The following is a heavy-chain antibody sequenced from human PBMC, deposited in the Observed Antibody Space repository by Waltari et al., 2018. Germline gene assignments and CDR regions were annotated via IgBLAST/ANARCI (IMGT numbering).Heavy chain of an antibody. CDR1: GGSISSYY. CDR3: AREGLGWELPRYYYYMDV. J-gene: IGHJ6*03. V-gene: IGHV4-4*07. D-gene: IGHD1-26*01. CDR2: IYTSGRT. Sequence: QVQLQESGPGLVKPSETLSLTCTVSGGSISSYYWSWIRQPAGKGLEWIGRIYTSGRTNYNPPLKSRVTMSVDTSKNQFSLKLGSVTAADTAVYYCAREGLGWELPRYYYYMDVWGKGTTVTISS.